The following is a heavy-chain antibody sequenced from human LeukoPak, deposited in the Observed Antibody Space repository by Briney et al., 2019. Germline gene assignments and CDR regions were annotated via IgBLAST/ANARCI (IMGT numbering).Heavy chain of an antibody. J-gene: IGHJ4*02. D-gene: IGHD2-2*01. Sequence: PGGSLRLSCAASGFTFSSYAMSWVRQAPGKGLEWVSAISGSGGSTYYADSVKGRFTISRDNSRNTLYLQMNSLRAEDTAVYYCAKDLDIVVVPAIDYWGQGTLVTVSS. CDR1: GFTFSSYA. CDR3: AKDLDIVVVPAIDY. CDR2: ISGSGGST. V-gene: IGHV3-23*01.